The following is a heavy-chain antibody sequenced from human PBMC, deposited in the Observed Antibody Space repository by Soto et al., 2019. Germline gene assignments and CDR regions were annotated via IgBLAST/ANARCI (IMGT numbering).Heavy chain of an antibody. CDR1: GGTFSSYA. J-gene: IGHJ4*02. CDR2: IIPIFGTA. V-gene: IGHV1-69*01. Sequence: ASVKVSCKASGGTFSSYAISWVRQAPGQGLEWKGGIIPIFGTANYAQKFQGRVTITADESTSTAYMELSSLRSEDTAVYYCARGSQHKYYYDSSGYYPPYYFDYWGQGTLVTVSS. D-gene: IGHD3-22*01. CDR3: ARGSQHKYYYDSSGYYPPYYFDY.